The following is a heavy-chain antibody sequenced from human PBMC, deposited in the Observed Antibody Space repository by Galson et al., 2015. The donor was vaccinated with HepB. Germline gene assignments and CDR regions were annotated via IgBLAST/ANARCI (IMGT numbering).Heavy chain of an antibody. J-gene: IGHJ2*01. CDR1: GYRFTNNW. D-gene: IGHD1-26*01. Sequence: QSGAEVKKPGESLKISCEGSGYRFTNNWIAWVRQMPGKGLEWMGIIYPGDSDTKYSPSFEGQVIISVDKAIDTAYLQWSSLKASDSAMYYCARATSIVGAFWYFDLWGHGTLVTVSS. V-gene: IGHV5-51*01. CDR2: IYPGDSDT. CDR3: ARATSIVGAFWYFDL.